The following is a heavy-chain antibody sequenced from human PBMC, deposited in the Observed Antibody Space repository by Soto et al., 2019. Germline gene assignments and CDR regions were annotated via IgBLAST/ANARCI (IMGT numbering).Heavy chain of an antibody. CDR3: ARANLWFGESPIDY. CDR2: ISSSGSTI. J-gene: IGHJ4*02. CDR1: GFTFSDYY. V-gene: IGHV3-11*01. Sequence: GGSLRLSCAASGFTFSDYYMSWIRQAPGKGLEWVSYISSSGSTIHYADSVKGRFTISRDNAKNSLYLQMNSLRAEDTAVYYCARANLWFGESPIDYWGQGTLVTVSS. D-gene: IGHD3-10*01.